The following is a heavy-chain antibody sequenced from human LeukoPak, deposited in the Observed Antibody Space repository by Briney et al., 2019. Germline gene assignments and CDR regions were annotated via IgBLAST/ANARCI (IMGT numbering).Heavy chain of an antibody. D-gene: IGHD1-26*01. CDR3: AKDVGKWESLHFFDY. CDR1: GFTFSSYT. CDR2: ITTGDGNT. Sequence: PGGSLRLSCTASGFTFSSYTMTWVRQAPGKGLKWVSTITTGDGNTYYADSVKGRFTISRDNSRNTPYLQMNSLRGDDTAVYYCAKDVGKWESLHFFDYWGQGTLVTVSS. J-gene: IGHJ4*02. V-gene: IGHV3-23*01.